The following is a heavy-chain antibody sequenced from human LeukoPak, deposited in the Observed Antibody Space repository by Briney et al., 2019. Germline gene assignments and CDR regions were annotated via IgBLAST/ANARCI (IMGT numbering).Heavy chain of an antibody. CDR3: ARQRDSSGFDY. V-gene: IGHV4-39*01. Sequence: SETLSLTCTVSGDSINNNNYYWGWVRQPPGKGLEWIGNIYYNGSTYYNPSLKSRVSISVDSSKNQFSLKLSSVTAADTAVYYCARQRDSSGFDYWGQGSLVTVSS. J-gene: IGHJ4*02. CDR1: GDSINNNNYY. CDR2: IYYNGST. D-gene: IGHD3-22*01.